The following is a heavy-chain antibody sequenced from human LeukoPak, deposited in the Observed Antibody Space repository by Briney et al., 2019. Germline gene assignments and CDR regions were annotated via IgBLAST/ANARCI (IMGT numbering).Heavy chain of an antibody. CDR1: GGSFSDCY. CDR3: ARWAGAAAGTGSLDY. D-gene: IGHD6-13*01. Sequence: PSETLSLTCAVYGGSFSDCYWSWIRQPPGKGLEWIGEINHSGSTNYNPSLKSRVTISVDTSKNQYSLKLSSVTAADTAVYYCARWAGAAAGTGSLDYWGQGTLVTVSS. CDR2: INHSGST. V-gene: IGHV4-34*01. J-gene: IGHJ4*02.